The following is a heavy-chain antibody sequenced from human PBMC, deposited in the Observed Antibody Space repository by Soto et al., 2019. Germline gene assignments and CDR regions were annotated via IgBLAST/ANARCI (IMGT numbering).Heavy chain of an antibody. Sequence: LSLTCAVYGESFSGYYWSWIRQPPGKGLEWIGEINHSGSTNYNPSLKSRVTISVDTSKNQFSLKLSSVTAADTAVYYCARGRIYDYVWGSSHYHFDYWGQGTLVTV. V-gene: IGHV4-34*01. J-gene: IGHJ4*02. CDR1: GESFSGYY. CDR2: INHSGST. CDR3: ARGRIYDYVWGSSHYHFDY. D-gene: IGHD3-16*02.